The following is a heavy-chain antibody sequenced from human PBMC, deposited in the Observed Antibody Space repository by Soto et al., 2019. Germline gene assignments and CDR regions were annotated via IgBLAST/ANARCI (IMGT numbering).Heavy chain of an antibody. CDR2: IYYSGST. V-gene: IGHV4-31*03. D-gene: IGHD6-13*01. CDR3: ASHSSSWPYYMDV. Sequence: QVQLQESGPGLVKPSQTLSLTCTVSGGSISSGGYYWSWIRQHPGKGLEWLGYIYYSGSTYYNPSLKSRVTISVDTSKNQFSLKLSSVTAADTAVYYCASHSSSWPYYMDVWGKGTTVTVSS. CDR1: GGSISSGGYY. J-gene: IGHJ6*03.